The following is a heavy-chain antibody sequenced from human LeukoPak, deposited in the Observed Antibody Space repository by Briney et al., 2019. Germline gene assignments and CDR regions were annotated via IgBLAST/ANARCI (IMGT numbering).Heavy chain of an antibody. Sequence: SETLSLTCTVSGGSISSYYWSWIRQPPGKGLEWIGYIYYSGSTNYNPSLKSRVTISVDTSKNQFSLKLSSVTAADTAVYYCAREPWNDGFNIWGQGTMVTVSS. D-gene: IGHD1-1*01. J-gene: IGHJ3*02. CDR2: IYYSGST. CDR3: AREPWNDGFNI. V-gene: IGHV4-59*01. CDR1: GGSISSYY.